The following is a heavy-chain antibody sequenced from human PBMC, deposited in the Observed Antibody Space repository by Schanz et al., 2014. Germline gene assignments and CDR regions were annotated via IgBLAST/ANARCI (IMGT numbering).Heavy chain of an antibody. J-gene: IGHJ4*02. D-gene: IGHD1-20*01. CDR1: GFTFSSYS. V-gene: IGHV3-15*01. Sequence: EVQLVDSGGGLVKPGGSLRLSCTASGFTFSSYSMNWVRQAPGKGLQWVARIKSKTDGGTRDYAAPVKGRFTISTDDSKNTVYLQMNSLRAEDTAVYYCANNWNLDYWGQGTLVTVSS. CDR2: IKSKTDGGTR. CDR3: ANNWNLDY.